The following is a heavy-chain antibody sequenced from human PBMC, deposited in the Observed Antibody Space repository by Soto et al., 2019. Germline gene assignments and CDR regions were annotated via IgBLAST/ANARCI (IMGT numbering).Heavy chain of an antibody. CDR3: ARELRTYYDILTGFLPRGEDWFDP. J-gene: IGHJ5*02. D-gene: IGHD3-9*01. Sequence: ASVKVSCKASGYTFTSYYMHWVRQAPGQGLEWMGIINPSGGSTSYAQKFQGRVTMTKNTLYLQMNSLRAEDTAVYYCARELRTYYDILTGFLPRGEDWFDPWGQGTLVTVSS. CDR1: GYTFTSYY. CDR2: INPSGGST. V-gene: IGHV1-46*01.